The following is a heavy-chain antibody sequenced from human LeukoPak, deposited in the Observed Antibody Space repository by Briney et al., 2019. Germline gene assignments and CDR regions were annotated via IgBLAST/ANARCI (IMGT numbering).Heavy chain of an antibody. D-gene: IGHD3-3*01. V-gene: IGHV3-21*01. CDR3: GRDREWLLSYHYYYMDV. Sequence: PGGSLRLSCAASGFTFNTYSMNWVRQAPGKGLEWVSSISSGGSYAYYADSVKGRFTISRDNAKNSLYLQMNSLRAEDTAVYYCGRDREWLLSYHYYYMDVWGQGTTVTVSS. J-gene: IGHJ6*03. CDR2: ISSGGSYA. CDR1: GFTFNTYS.